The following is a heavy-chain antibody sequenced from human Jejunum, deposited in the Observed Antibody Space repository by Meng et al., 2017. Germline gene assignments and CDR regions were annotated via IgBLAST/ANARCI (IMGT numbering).Heavy chain of an antibody. D-gene: IGHD3-16*01. J-gene: IGHJ4*02. CDR1: RCSVRSPDYQ. Sequence: AQVHESGPGLVRPSETLSVTWPVSRCSVRSPDYQSGWIRQPPGKALEWIGYAGANFQSRTNHNPSLKSRVTISLDTSKNQFSLKLTSVNAADTAVYYCARDYWGSLDYWGQGILVTVSS. CDR2: AGANFQSRT. V-gene: IGHV4-61*08. CDR3: ARDYWGSLDY.